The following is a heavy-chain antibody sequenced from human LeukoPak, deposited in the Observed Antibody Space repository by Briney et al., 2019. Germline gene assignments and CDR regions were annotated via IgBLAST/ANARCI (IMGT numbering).Heavy chain of an antibody. CDR2: ISGYNGNT. D-gene: IGHD2-15*01. V-gene: IGHV1-18*01. CDR3: ARDSASCSGGNCYSLYYYYGMDV. Sequence: ASVKVSCKASGYTFTSYGISWVRQAPGQGLEWMGWISGYNGNTNYAQKLQGRVTMTTDTSTSTAYMELRSLRSDDTAVYYCARDSASCSGGNCYSLYYYYGMDVWGQGTTVTVSS. CDR1: GYTFTSYG. J-gene: IGHJ6*02.